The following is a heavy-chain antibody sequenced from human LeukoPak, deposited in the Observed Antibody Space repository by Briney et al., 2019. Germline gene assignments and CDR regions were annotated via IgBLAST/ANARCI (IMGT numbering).Heavy chain of an antibody. CDR2: IYTSGAT. V-gene: IGHV4-4*07. Sequence: SETLFLTCSVSGGSISGDYWTWIRQPAGKGLEWIGRIYTSGATRYNPSLKSRVTMSVDTSKNQFSLKLTSMTAADSAVYYCATGAKVTAITYDYFDVWGKGITVTVSS. D-gene: IGHD2-21*02. J-gene: IGHJ6*03. CDR1: GGSISGDY. CDR3: ATGAKVTAITYDYFDV.